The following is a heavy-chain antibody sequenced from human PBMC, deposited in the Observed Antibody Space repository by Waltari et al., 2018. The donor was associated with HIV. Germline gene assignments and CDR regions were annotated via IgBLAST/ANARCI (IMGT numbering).Heavy chain of an antibody. D-gene: IGHD4-17*01. CDR2: IDSSSSVV. J-gene: IGHJ4*02. CDR3: VRPATVTSDGFDY. CDR1: GFTFRDFT. Sequence: EMQLVESGGGLVQPGGSLGLSCAASGFTFRDFTMNWVRQAPGKGLEWVSYIDSSSSVVHYSDSVKGRFTISRDNAKRSLFLQMNSLRAEDTALYYCVRPATVTSDGFDYWGQGTLVTVSS. V-gene: IGHV3-48*01.